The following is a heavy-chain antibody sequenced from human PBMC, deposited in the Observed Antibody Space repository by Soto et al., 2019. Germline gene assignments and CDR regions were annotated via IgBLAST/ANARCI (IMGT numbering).Heavy chain of an antibody. CDR3: ARGFPLWFEP. CDR1: GYTFTSYA. V-gene: IGHV1-3*05. CDR2: INAGNGNT. Sequence: QVQLVQSGAEKKKPGASVKVSCKASGYTFTSYAIDWVRQAPGQRLEWMGWINAGNGNTKYSQKCQGRVTITRDTSASTAYMELSSLRSEDTAVYYGARGFPLWFEPWGQGTLVTVSS. D-gene: IGHD3-3*01. J-gene: IGHJ5*02.